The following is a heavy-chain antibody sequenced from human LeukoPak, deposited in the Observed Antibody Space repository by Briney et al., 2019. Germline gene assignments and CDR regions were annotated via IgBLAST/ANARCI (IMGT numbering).Heavy chain of an antibody. CDR1: GYSFFNTG. CDR2: VSTYTGNT. D-gene: IGHD2-2*03. J-gene: IGHJ5*02. CDR3: GRDEDIPTYPNWIET. Sequence: ASVKVSCKASGYSFFNTGTTWVRQAPGQGPEWIGWVSTYTGNTNYAEKVQGRVTMTTDTSTDTAYMELRSLISDDTAVYYCGRDEDIPTYPNWIETWGQGTLVTVSS. V-gene: IGHV1-18*01.